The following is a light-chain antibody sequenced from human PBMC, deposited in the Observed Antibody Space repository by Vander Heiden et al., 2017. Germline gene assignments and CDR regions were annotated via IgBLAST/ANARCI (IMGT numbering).Light chain of an antibody. Sequence: QSVLTQSPSVSGAPGQRVTISCTGSSSNIGAGYDVHWFQQLPGTAPKLVIYSHSKRPSGVPDRFSGSKSGTSASLTITGLQAEDEADYYCQSYDSSRSAVVFGGGTKLTVL. J-gene: IGLJ2*01. V-gene: IGLV1-40*01. CDR2: SHS. CDR3: QSYDSSRSAVV. CDR1: SSNIGAGYD.